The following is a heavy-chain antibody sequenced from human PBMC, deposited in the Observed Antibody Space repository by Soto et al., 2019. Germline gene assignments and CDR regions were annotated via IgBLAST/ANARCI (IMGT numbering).Heavy chain of an antibody. CDR2: IYYSGST. D-gene: IGHD3-10*01. J-gene: IGHJ5*02. CDR1: GGSVSSGSYY. V-gene: IGHV4-61*01. CDR3: ARELLWFGELSYPERWFDP. Sequence: SETLSLTCTVSGGSVSSGSYYWSWIRQPPGKGLEWIGYIYYSGSTNYTPSLTRRVTISVDTSKNQFSLKLSSVTAADTAVYYCARELLWFGELSYPERWFDPWGQGTLVTVSS.